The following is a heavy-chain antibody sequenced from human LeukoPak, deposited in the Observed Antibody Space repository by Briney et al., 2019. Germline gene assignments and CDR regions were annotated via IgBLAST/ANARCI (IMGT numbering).Heavy chain of an antibody. CDR3: ARKRWGTDAFDI. CDR2: MNPNSGNT. CDR1: GYTFTSYD. V-gene: IGHV1-8*03. Sequence: ASVKVSCKAFGYTFTSYDINWVRQATGQGLEWMGWMNPNSGNTGYAQRFQGRVTITRNTSISTAYMELSSLRSEDTAVYYCARKRWGTDAFDIWGQGTMVTVSS. D-gene: IGHD3-16*01. J-gene: IGHJ3*02.